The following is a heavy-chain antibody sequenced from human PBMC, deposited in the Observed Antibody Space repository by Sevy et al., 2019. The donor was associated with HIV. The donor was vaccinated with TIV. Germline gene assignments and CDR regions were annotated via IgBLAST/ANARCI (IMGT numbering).Heavy chain of an antibody. V-gene: IGHV3-23*01. J-gene: IGHJ3*02. CDR3: AKDYRSGSYWSDAFDI. CDR1: GFTFSSYA. D-gene: IGHD1-26*01. CDR2: ISGSGGST. Sequence: GGSLRLSCAASGFTFSSYAMSWVRQAPGKGLEWVSAISGSGGSTYYADSVKGRFTISRDNSKNTLYLQMNSLRAEDTPVYYCAKDYRSGSYWSDAFDIWGQGTMVTVSS.